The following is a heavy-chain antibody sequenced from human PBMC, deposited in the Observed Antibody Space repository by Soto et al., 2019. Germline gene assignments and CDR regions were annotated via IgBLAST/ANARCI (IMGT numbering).Heavy chain of an antibody. D-gene: IGHD3-10*01. CDR3: ARDPAPDYYGSGSYGAPVDFDY. J-gene: IGHJ4*02. CDR2: ISYDGSNK. V-gene: IGHV3-30-3*01. CDR1: GFTFSSYA. Sequence: QVQLVESGGGVVQPGRSLRLSCAASGFTFSSYAMHWVRQAPGKGLEWVAVISYDGSNKYYADSVKGRFTISRDNSKKTLYLQMNSLRAEDTAVYYCARDPAPDYYGSGSYGAPVDFDYWGQGTLVTVSS.